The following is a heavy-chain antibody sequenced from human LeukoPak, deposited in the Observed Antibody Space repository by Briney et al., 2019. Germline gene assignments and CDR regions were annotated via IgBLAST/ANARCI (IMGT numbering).Heavy chain of an antibody. CDR3: VGSNWAAGAAFDS. V-gene: IGHV1-2*02. D-gene: IGHD6-13*01. J-gene: IGHJ4*02. CDR2: IKCDSGGT. CDR1: GYTFTAYY. Sequence: ASVKVSCKASGYTFTAYYMHWVGQAPGQGLEWMGWIKCDSGGTEHLRNYRGRVTRTRDTSISTAYMELTRLTSDDTAVYYCVGSNWAAGAAFDSWGQGTQVTVSS.